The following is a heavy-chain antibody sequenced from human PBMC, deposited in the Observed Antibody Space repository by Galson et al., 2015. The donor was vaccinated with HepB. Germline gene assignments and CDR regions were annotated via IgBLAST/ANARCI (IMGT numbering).Heavy chain of an antibody. CDR1: GYTFTNYG. Sequence: SVKVSCKASGYTFTNYGVSWVRQAPGQGLEWMGWISANNGHTNYAHKVQGRVTMTTDTSTNTAYMELRSLRSDDTAVYYCARAGTFRGSGWYESRAYYFDYWGQGTLVTVSS. J-gene: IGHJ4*02. D-gene: IGHD6-19*01. CDR3: ARAGTFRGSGWYESRAYYFDY. V-gene: IGHV1-18*01. CDR2: ISANNGHT.